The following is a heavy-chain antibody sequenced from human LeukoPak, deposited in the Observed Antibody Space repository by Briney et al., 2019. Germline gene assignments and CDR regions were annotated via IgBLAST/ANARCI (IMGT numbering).Heavy chain of an antibody. V-gene: IGHV4-34*12. CDR3: AKSNGYGLVDI. D-gene: IGHD3-10*01. Sequence: SETLSLTCAVYGGSFSDHYWSWIRQPPGKGLEWIGNIFYSGSTYYSPSLKSRVTISLDTSRNQFPLKLTSVTAADTAVYYCAKSNGYGLVDIWGQGTMVTVSS. CDR1: GGSFSDHY. CDR2: IFYSGST. J-gene: IGHJ3*02.